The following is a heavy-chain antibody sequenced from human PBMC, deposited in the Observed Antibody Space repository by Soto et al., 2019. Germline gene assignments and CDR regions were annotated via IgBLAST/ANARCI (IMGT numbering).Heavy chain of an antibody. J-gene: IGHJ4*02. CDR1: GYTFTSYY. D-gene: IGHD2-2*01. V-gene: IGHV1-46*03. Sequence: QVQLVQSGAEVKKPGASVKVSCKASGYTFTSYYMHWVRQPPGQGLEWMGIINPSGGSTSYPQKFHGRATMTRDTSTSTFYMELSSLRSEDTAVYYCARGAVVPAATFGYWGQGTLVTVSS. CDR3: ARGAVVPAATFGY. CDR2: INPSGGST.